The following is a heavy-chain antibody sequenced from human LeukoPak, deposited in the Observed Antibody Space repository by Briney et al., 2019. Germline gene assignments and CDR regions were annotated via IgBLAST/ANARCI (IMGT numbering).Heavy chain of an antibody. CDR3: ARDSRGGYYYFDY. CDR1: GGSISSGSYY. J-gene: IGHJ4*02. V-gene: IGHV4-61*02. CDR2: IFASGSS. D-gene: IGHD5-12*01. Sequence: SETPSLTCTVSGGSISSGSYYWSWIRQPAGKGLEWIGRIFASGSSNYNPSLKSRVTISVDTSKNQFSLKLTSVTAADTAVYYCARDSRGGYYYFDYWGQGTLVTVSS.